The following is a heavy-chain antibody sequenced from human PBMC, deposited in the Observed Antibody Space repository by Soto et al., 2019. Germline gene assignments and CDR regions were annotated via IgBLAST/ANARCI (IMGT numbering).Heavy chain of an antibody. J-gene: IGHJ6*02. CDR2: MNPNSGNT. D-gene: IGHD3-3*01. CDR3: ARGDYDFWSGYSRPYYYYGMDV. CDR1: RYSFTTYD. Sequence: ASVKVSCKASRYSFTTYDINWVRQATGQGLEWMGWMNPNSGNTGYAQKFQGRVTMTRNTSISTAYMELSSLRSEDTAVYYCARGDYDFWSGYSRPYYYYGMDVWGQGTTVTVSS. V-gene: IGHV1-8*02.